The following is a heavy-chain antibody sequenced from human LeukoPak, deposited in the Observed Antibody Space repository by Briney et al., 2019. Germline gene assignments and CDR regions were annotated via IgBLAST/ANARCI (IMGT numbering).Heavy chain of an antibody. J-gene: IGHJ4*02. Sequence: ASVKVSCKVSGYTFTYYYMHWVQQAPGKGLEWMGLVDPEDGETIYAEKFQGRVTITADTSTDTAYMELSSLRSEDTAVYYCATGGIAAAGQLDYWGQGTLVTVSS. V-gene: IGHV1-69-2*01. CDR2: VDPEDGET. D-gene: IGHD6-13*01. CDR3: ATGGIAAAGQLDY. CDR1: GYTFTYYY.